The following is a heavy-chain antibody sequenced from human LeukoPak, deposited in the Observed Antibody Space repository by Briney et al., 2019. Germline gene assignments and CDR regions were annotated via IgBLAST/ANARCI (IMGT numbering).Heavy chain of an antibody. V-gene: IGHV3-30*02. CDR3: VRDRHGYYFDSSDYYPLGY. CDR1: GFTFSSFG. J-gene: IGHJ4*02. Sequence: PGGSLRLSCAASGFTFSSFGMHWVRQAPGKGLEWLAFIGFDGREKYHIDSVKGRFTIPRDDSMNTLHLQMDSLRAEDTAVYFCVRDRHGYYFDSSDYYPLGYWGQGTLVTVSS. D-gene: IGHD3-22*01. CDR2: IGFDGREK.